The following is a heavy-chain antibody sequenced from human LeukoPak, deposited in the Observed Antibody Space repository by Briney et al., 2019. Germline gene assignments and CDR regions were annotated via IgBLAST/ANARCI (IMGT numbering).Heavy chain of an antibody. CDR3: ARFSRSSDAFDI. D-gene: IGHD3-3*02. V-gene: IGHV1-8*01. Sequence: ASVKVSCKASGYTFTSYDINWERQATGQGLEWMGWMNPNSGNTGYAQKFQGRVTMTRNTSISTAYMELSSLRSEDTAVYYCARFSRSSDAFDIWGQGTMVTVSS. CDR1: GYTFTSYD. J-gene: IGHJ3*02. CDR2: MNPNSGNT.